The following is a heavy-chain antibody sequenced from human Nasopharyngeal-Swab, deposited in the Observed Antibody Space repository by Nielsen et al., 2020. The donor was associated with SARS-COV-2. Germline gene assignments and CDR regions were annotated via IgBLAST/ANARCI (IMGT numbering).Heavy chain of an antibody. V-gene: IGHV1-2*06. CDR2: ISPNSGGT. J-gene: IGHJ6*02. Sequence: VQVSCKASGYTFTCYYMHWVRQAPGQGLEWMGRISPNSGGTNYAQKFQGRVTMTRDTSISTAYMELSRLRSDDTAVYYCARDPTSVAGTGDYYYGMDVWGQGTTVTVSS. CDR3: ARDPTSVAGTGDYYYGMDV. CDR1: GYTFTCYY. D-gene: IGHD6-19*01.